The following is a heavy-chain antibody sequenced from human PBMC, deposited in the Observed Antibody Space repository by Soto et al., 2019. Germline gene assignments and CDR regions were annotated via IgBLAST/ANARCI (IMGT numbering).Heavy chain of an antibody. Sequence: GSLRLSCAASGFTFSSYGMHWVRQAPGKGLEWVAVISYDGSNKYYADSVKGRFTISRDNSKNTLYLQMNSLRAEDTAVYYCAKVRYSSSSVRGYYYYGMDVWGQGTTVTVSS. CDR2: ISYDGSNK. V-gene: IGHV3-30*18. CDR3: AKVRYSSSSVRGYYYYGMDV. CDR1: GFTFSSYG. J-gene: IGHJ6*02. D-gene: IGHD6-6*01.